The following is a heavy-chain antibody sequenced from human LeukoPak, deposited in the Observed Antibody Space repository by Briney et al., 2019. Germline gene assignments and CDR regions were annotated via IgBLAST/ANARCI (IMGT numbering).Heavy chain of an antibody. J-gene: IGHJ4*02. CDR1: GFTFNTFY. D-gene: IGHD1-7*01. CDR3: ARGVSGTPGLADY. V-gene: IGHV3-7*01. CDR2: IDPDGSGK. Sequence: PGGSLRLSCAVSGFTFNTFYMTWARQPPGKGLEWVANIDPDGSGKNYVDSVKGRFTISRDNAKNSLFLHMNSLRTEDTAIYYCARGVSGTPGLADYWGQGTLATVSS.